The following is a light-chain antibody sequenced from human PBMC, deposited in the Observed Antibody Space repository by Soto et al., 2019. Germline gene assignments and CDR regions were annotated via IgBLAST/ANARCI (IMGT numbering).Light chain of an antibody. J-gene: IGKJ4*01. CDR2: DAS. V-gene: IGKV1-5*01. CDR3: QQYNSYPLT. Sequence: DIQMTQSPSTLSASVGDRVTITCRASQSISSWLAWYQQKPGKAPKLLIYDASSLESGFPSRFSGSGSGTEFTLTISSLQPDYFATYYCQQYNSYPLTFGGGTKVEIK. CDR1: QSISSW.